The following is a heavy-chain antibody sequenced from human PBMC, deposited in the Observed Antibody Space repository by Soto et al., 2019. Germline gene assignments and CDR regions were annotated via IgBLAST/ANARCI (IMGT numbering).Heavy chain of an antibody. V-gene: IGHV4-4*07. CDR1: GGSVSSNY. J-gene: IGHJ3*02. CDR2: IYTSGST. D-gene: IGHD3-10*01. Sequence: PSETLSLTCTVSGGSVSSNYWSWIRQPPGKGLEWIGRIYTSGSTNYNPSLKSRVTMSVDTSKNQFSLKLSSVTAADTAVYYCSRDSTMVRGVTATWGAFDIWGQGTMVTVSS. CDR3: SRDSTMVRGVTATWGAFDI.